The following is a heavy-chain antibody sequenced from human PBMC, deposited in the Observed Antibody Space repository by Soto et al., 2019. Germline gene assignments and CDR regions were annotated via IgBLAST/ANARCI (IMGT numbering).Heavy chain of an antibody. D-gene: IGHD4-17*01. CDR1: GFSLTTSGVG. V-gene: IGHV2-5*05. CDR2: IYWDDYK. J-gene: IGHJ5*02. CDR3: AHSTTTLTWWFDP. Sequence: QITLKSSGPTLVKPTQHLTLTCTFSGFSLTTSGVGVGWIRQPPGKPPEGLALIYWDDYKSYGPTLNSRLTITKDTSTNPVVLTMPNMDPADTATYFCAHSTTTLTWWFDPGGQGTLVTVSS.